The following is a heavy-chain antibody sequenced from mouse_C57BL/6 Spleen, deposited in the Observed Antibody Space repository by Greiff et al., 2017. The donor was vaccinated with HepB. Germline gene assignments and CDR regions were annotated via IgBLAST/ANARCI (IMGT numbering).Heavy chain of an antibody. Sequence: QVQLQQPGAELVKPGASVKLSCKASGYTFTSYWMHWVKQRPGQGLEWIGMIHPNSGSTNYNEKFKSKATLTVDKSSSTAYMQLSSLTSEDSAVYYCARLHDGYYGYFDVWGTGTTVTVSS. V-gene: IGHV1-64*01. J-gene: IGHJ1*03. D-gene: IGHD2-3*01. CDR3: ARLHDGYYGYFDV. CDR1: GYTFTSYW. CDR2: IHPNSGST.